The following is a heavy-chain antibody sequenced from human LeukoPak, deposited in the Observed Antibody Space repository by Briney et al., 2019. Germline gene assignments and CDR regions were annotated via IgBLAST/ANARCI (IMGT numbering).Heavy chain of an antibody. CDR3: ASLPLWEQQSARNWFDP. CDR2: IIPILGIA. J-gene: IGHJ5*02. V-gene: IGHV1-69*04. CDR1: GGTFSSYA. Sequence: GASVKVSCKASGGTFSSYAISWVRQAPGQGLEWMGRIIPILGIANYAQKFQGRVTITADKSTSTAYMELSSLRSEDTAVYYCASLPLWEQQSARNWFDPWGQGTLVTVSS. D-gene: IGHD6-13*01.